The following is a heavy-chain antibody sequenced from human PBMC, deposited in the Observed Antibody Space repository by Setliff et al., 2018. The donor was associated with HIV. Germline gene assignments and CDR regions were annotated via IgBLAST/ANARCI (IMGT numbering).Heavy chain of an antibody. V-gene: IGHV4-38-2*02. J-gene: IGHJ4*02. D-gene: IGHD2-15*01. CDR2: MHHSGNT. Sequence: LSLTCDVSTYSISSVHSWGWIRQPPGKGLEWIGTMHHSGNTHYKPSLKGRVTVSLDTSKKQLSLKLRSVTAADTAVYYCAKEGGYCSGDTCFGFDYWGQGTLVTVS. CDR1: TYSISSVHS. CDR3: AKEGGYCSGDTCFGFDY.